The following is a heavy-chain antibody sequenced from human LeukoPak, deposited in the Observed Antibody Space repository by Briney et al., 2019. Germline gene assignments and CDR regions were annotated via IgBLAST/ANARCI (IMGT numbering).Heavy chain of an antibody. V-gene: IGHV6-1*01. CDR3: ARGDMVKLGYYYYYMDV. Sequence: SQTLSLTCAISGDSVSSNSAAWNWIRQSPSRGLEWLGRTYYRSKWYNDYAVSVKSRITINPDTSKNQFSLQLNSVTPEDTAVYYCARGDMVKLGYYYYYMDVWGKGTTVTVSS. J-gene: IGHJ6*03. D-gene: IGHD5-18*01. CDR2: TYYRSKWYN. CDR1: GDSVSSNSAA.